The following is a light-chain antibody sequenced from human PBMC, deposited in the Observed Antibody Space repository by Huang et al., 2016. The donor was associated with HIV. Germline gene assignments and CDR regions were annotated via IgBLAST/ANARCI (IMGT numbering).Light chain of an antibody. CDR1: QSISSY. J-gene: IGKJ1*01. CDR2: AAS. CDR3: QQSYSTPRT. Sequence: DIQMTQSPSSLSASVGDRVTITCRASQSISSYLNWYQQKPGKAPKLLIYAASSLQSGVPSRFSGSGSGTDFTHTISSLQPEDFATYYCQQSYSTPRTCGQGTKVEIK. V-gene: IGKV1-39*01.